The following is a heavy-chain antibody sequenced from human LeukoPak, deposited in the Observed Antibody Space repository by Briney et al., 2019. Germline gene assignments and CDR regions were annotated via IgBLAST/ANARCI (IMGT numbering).Heavy chain of an antibody. CDR3: ARRRGTVPNFDY. CDR1: GGSISSGGYY. CDR2: IFYSGST. J-gene: IGHJ4*02. D-gene: IGHD3-16*01. Sequence: SQTLSLTCTVSGGSISSGGYYWSWIRQPPGKGLEWIGYIFYSGSTNYNPSFKSRVTISVDTSKNQFSLKLSSVTAADTAVYYCARRRGTVPNFDYWGQGTLVTVSS. V-gene: IGHV4-61*08.